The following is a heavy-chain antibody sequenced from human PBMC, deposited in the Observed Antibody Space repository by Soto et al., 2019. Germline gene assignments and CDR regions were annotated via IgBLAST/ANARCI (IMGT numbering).Heavy chain of an antibody. J-gene: IGHJ5*01. V-gene: IGHV3-30*03. CDR3: ARWVGGSMFDTSGKYDS. CDR1: GFTFSSNG. CDR2: IAYDGSKT. Sequence: QVQLVESGGGVVQPGRSLRLTCAASGFTFSSNGMHWVRQAPGKGLEWVALIAYDGSKTYYGDSVRGRFTISRDNSENTLFLQMNSLRAEDTAVYYCARWVGGSMFDTSGKYDSWGQGTLVTVSS. D-gene: IGHD3-22*01.